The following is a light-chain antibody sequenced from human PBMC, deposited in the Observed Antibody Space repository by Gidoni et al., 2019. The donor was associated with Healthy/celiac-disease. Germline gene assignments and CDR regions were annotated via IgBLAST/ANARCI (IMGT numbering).Light chain of an antibody. CDR3: QQYNNWPPL. CDR1: QSVSSN. V-gene: IGKV3-15*01. J-gene: IGKJ1*01. CDR2: GAS. Sequence: EIVMTQSPATLSVSPGERATLSCRASQSVSSNLAWYHQKPGQAPRLLIYGASTRATGIPARFSGSGSGTEFTLTISSLQSEDFAVYYCQQYNNWPPLFGQGTKVEIK.